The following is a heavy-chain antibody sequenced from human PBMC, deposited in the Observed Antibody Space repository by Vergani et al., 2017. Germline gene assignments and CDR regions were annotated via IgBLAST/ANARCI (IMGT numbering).Heavy chain of an antibody. D-gene: IGHD1-14*01. J-gene: IGHJ4*02. CDR2: INPNSGGT. V-gene: IGHV1-2*02. Sequence: QVQLVQSGAEVKKPGASVKVSCTASGYTFTDYFMHWVRQAPGQGLEWMGWINPNSGGTNDAQKCQGRVTRTRDTSISTAYMELSNRRSDDTAVYYCARVGTRSNRDYFDCWGQGTLVTVSS. CDR3: ARVGTRSNRDYFDC. CDR1: GYTFTDYF.